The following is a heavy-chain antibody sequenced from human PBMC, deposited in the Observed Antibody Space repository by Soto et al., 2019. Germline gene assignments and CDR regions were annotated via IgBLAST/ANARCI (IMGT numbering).Heavy chain of an antibody. D-gene: IGHD1-1*01. CDR2: IAYDGRNK. J-gene: IGHJ4*02. CDR3: ARELERVFDY. CDR1: GFTFSRYA. Sequence: QVQLVESGGGVVQPGRSLRLSCAASGFTFSRYAMHWVRQAPGKVLEWVAVIAYDGRNKYYADSVKGRFTISRDNSKNTLYLQMNRLRIEDTAVYYCARELERVFDYWGQGTMVTVSS. V-gene: IGHV3-30*04.